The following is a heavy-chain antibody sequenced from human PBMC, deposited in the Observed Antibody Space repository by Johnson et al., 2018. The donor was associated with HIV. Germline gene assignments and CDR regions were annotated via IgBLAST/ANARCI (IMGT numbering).Heavy chain of an antibody. Sequence: VQLVESGGGVVRPGGSLRLSCAASGFTFDDYGMSWVRQAPGKGLEWVSGINWNGGSTGYADSVKGRFTISRDNSKNTLHLQMNSLRPENTALYYCARKKALMDNCDSPDAFDRWGQGTLVTVSS. D-gene: IGHD4-17*01. CDR2: INWNGGST. V-gene: IGHV3-20*04. J-gene: IGHJ3*01. CDR1: GFTFDDYG. CDR3: ARKKALMDNCDSPDAFDR.